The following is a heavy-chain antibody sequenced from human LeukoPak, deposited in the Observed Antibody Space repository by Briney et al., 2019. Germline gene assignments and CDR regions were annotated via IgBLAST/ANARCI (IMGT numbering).Heavy chain of an antibody. CDR3: ARSDYSNYVKWFDP. J-gene: IGHJ5*02. CDR1: GGSISSGGYY. Sequence: SETLSLTCTVSGGSISSGGYYWSWIRQHPGKGLEWIGYIYYSGSTYYNPSLKSRVTISVDTSKNQFSLKLSSVTAADTAVYYCARSDYSNYVKWFDPWGQGTLVTVSS. CDR2: IYYSGST. D-gene: IGHD4-11*01. V-gene: IGHV4-31*03.